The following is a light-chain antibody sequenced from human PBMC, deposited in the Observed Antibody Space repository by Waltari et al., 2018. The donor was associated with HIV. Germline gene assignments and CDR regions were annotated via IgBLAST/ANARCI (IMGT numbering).Light chain of an antibody. CDR1: QNISND. Sequence: DIQMTQSSASLFTSVGDRVTITCRASQNISNDLNWSQQKSGKAPNILIYTQSNLQTGVPSRFSGSGSGTNFTLTISGLQPEDSATYFCQQSYSTPRTFGQGTKVEIK. CDR3: QQSYSTPRT. CDR2: TQS. V-gene: IGKV1-39*01. J-gene: IGKJ1*01.